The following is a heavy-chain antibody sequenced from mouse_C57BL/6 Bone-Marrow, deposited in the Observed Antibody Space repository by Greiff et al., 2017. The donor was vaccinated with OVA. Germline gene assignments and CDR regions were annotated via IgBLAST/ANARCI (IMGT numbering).Heavy chain of an antibody. J-gene: IGHJ4*01. V-gene: IGHV14-4*01. D-gene: IGHD2-2*01. CDR3: TTWVVTTGYYYAMDY. Sequence: EVQLQQSGAELVRPGASVKLSCTASGFNIKDDYMHWVKQRPEQGLEWIGWIDPENGDTEYASKFQGKATIPADTSSNTAYLQLSSLTSEDTAVYYCTTWVVTTGYYYAMDYWGQGTSVTVSS. CDR2: IDPENGDT. CDR1: GFNIKDDY.